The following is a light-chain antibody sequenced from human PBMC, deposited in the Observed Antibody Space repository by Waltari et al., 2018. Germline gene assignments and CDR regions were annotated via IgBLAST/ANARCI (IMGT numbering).Light chain of an antibody. CDR2: RAS. CDR3: QQYNDWPYT. V-gene: IGKV3-15*01. J-gene: IGKJ2*01. Sequence: EVLLTQSPATLSVSPGGRATLSCRASQSVNDNLAWYQQKPGQPPRLLIYRASTGATGIPARFGGSGSGTDLTLTISSLQSEDFAVYFCQQYNDWPYTFGQGTKLEIK. CDR1: QSVNDN.